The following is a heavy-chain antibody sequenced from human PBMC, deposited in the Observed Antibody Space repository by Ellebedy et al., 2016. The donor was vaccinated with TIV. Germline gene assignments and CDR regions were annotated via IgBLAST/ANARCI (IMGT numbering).Heavy chain of an antibody. CDR1: GYSFSTYW. D-gene: IGHD5-24*01. J-gene: IGHJ4*02. Sequence: PGGSLRLSCKGSGYSFSTYWIGWVRQMPGKGLEWMGIIYPGDSDLRYSPSFQGQVTISADKSMTTAYLQWSSLKASDTAMYYCARQGGDGYREGYFDYWGQGTLVTVSS. V-gene: IGHV5-51*01. CDR2: IYPGDSDL. CDR3: ARQGGDGYREGYFDY.